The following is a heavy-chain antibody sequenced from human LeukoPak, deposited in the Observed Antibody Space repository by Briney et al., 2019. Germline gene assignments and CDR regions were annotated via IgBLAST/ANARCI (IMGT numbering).Heavy chain of an antibody. D-gene: IGHD2-15*01. Sequence: GGSLRLSCAASGFTVSSYSMNWVRQAPGKGLEWVSSISSSSSYIYYADSVKGRFTISRDNAKNSLYLQMDSLRAEDTAVYYCAREARGGGSCYSGYWGQGTLVTVSS. CDR1: GFTVSSYS. CDR3: AREARGGGSCYSGY. CDR2: ISSSSSYI. V-gene: IGHV3-21*01. J-gene: IGHJ4*02.